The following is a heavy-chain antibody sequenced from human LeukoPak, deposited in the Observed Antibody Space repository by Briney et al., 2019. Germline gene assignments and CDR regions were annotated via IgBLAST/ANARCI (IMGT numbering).Heavy chain of an antibody. V-gene: IGHV3-30*02. CDR3: ARGTRYFDWYYMDV. J-gene: IGHJ6*03. CDR1: GFTFSSYG. Sequence: GGSLRLSCAASGFTFSSYGMHWVRQAPGKGLEWVAFIRYDGSNKYYADSVKGRFTISRDNSKNTLYLQMNSLRAEDTAVYYCARGTRYFDWYYMDVWGKGTTVTVSS. CDR2: IRYDGSNK. D-gene: IGHD3-9*01.